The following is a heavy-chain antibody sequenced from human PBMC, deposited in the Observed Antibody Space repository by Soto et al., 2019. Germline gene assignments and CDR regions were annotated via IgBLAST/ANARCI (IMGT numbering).Heavy chain of an antibody. V-gene: IGHV3-21*01. CDR1: GFTFSSYS. CDR3: ARDLSSSWYGYFDY. Sequence: EVQLVESGGGLVKTGGSLRLSCAASGFTFSSYSMNWVRQAPGKGLEWVSSISSSSSYIYYADSVKGRFTISRDNAKNSLYLQMNSLRAEDTAVYYCARDLSSSWYGYFDYWGQGTLVTVSS. J-gene: IGHJ4*02. D-gene: IGHD6-13*01. CDR2: ISSSSSYI.